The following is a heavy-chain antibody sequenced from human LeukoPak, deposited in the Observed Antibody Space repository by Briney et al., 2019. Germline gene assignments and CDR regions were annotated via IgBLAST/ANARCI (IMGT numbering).Heavy chain of an antibody. J-gene: IGHJ4*02. CDR1: GFTFSSYA. V-gene: IGHV3-30-3*01. CDR3: ARGRGYCSSTSCYPLFY. D-gene: IGHD2-2*01. CDR2: ISYDGSNK. Sequence: PGGSLRLSCAASGFTFSSYAMHWVRQAPGKGLGWVAVISYDGSNKYYADSVKGRFTISRDNSKNTLYLQMNSLRAEDTAVYYCARGRGYCSSTSCYPLFYWGQGTLVTVSS.